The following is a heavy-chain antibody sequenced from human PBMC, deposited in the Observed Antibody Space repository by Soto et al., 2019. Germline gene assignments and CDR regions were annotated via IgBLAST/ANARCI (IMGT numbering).Heavy chain of an antibody. CDR3: ARRTVGGTGPYNFDN. CDR1: GFTFSSYW. V-gene: IGHV3-74*01. J-gene: IGHJ4*02. CDR2: INSDGGST. D-gene: IGHD2-15*01. Sequence: GGSLRLSCAASGFTFSSYWMHWVRQAPGKGLVWVSRINSDGGSTSYADSVKGRFTISRDNAKNTLYLQMNSLRAEDTAVYYCARRTVGGTGPYNFDNWGQGTLVTVSS.